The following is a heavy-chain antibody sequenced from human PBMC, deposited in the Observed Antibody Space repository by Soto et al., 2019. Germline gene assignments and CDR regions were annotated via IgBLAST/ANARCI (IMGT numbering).Heavy chain of an antibody. CDR3: ARVGPWVPYYYDSSPYTFENWFDP. D-gene: IGHD3-22*01. CDR2: IYHGGST. CDR1: GYSISSGYY. Sequence: SETLSLTCAVSGYSISSGYYWGWLRQPPGKGLEWIGGIYHGGSTYYNPSLNSRVTLSIDMTNNHVSLILNSVTAADTAVYYCARVGPWVPYYYDSSPYTFENWFDPWGQGTLVTVSS. J-gene: IGHJ5*02. V-gene: IGHV4-38-2*01.